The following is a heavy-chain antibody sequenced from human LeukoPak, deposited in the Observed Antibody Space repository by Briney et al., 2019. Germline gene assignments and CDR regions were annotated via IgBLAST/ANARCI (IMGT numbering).Heavy chain of an antibody. J-gene: IGHJ4*02. CDR2: VYYTGCT. CDR3: ARHFAYSSSSYFDY. Sequence: SETLSLTCTVSGGSISSYYWSWIRQPPGKGLERIGYVYYTGCTNYNPSLKSRVTMFEDKSKNQFSLRLYSVTVADTAVYYCARHFAYSSSSYFDYWGQGSLVTVSS. D-gene: IGHD6-6*01. V-gene: IGHV4-59*08. CDR1: GGSISSYY.